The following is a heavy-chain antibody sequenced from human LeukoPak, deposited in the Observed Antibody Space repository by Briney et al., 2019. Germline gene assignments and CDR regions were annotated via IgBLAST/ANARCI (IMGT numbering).Heavy chain of an antibody. CDR3: ARGTPDSSSLTVFDY. J-gene: IGHJ4*02. V-gene: IGHV3-48*01. D-gene: IGHD6-13*01. Sequence: GGSLRLSCAASGFTFSNYNMNWVRQAPGKGLEWVSYITLSTTTIYYADSVKGRFTISRDNAKNSLYLQMNSLRAEDTAVYYCARGTPDSSSLTVFDYWGQGTLVTVSS. CDR1: GFTFSNYN. CDR2: ITLSTTTI.